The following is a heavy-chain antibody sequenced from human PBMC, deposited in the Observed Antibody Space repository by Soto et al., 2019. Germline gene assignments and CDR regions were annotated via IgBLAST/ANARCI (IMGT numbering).Heavy chain of an antibody. J-gene: IGHJ4*02. CDR1: GGSISSSSYY. Sequence: PSETLSLTCTVSGGSISSSSYYWGWIRQPPGKGLEWIGSIYYSGSTYYNPSLKSRVTISVDTSKNQFSLKLSSVTAADTAVYYCARSIAARAPNYWGQGTLVTVSS. V-gene: IGHV4-39*01. CDR3: ARSIAARAPNY. D-gene: IGHD6-6*01. CDR2: IYYSGST.